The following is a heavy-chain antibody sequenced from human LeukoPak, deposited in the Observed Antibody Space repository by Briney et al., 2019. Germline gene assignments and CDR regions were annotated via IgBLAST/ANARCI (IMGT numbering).Heavy chain of an antibody. J-gene: IGHJ3*02. CDR2: INPNSGGT. Sequence: ASVKVSCKASGYTFTGYYMHWVRQAPGQGLEWMGWINPNSGGTNYAQKFQGRVTMTRDTSISTAYMELSRLRSDDTAVYYCARDLMGNYYDSSGYYPDDAFDIWGRGTMVTVSS. CDR1: GYTFTGYY. CDR3: ARDLMGNYYDSSGYYPDDAFDI. V-gene: IGHV1-2*02. D-gene: IGHD3-22*01.